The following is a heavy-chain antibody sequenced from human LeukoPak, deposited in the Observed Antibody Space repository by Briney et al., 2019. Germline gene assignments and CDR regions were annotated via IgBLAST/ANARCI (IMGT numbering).Heavy chain of an antibody. Sequence: ASVRVSCTAYGYTFTSYGITWVRQAPGQGFEWMGWISTYNGNANYAQRLQGRVTMTTDTSTSTAYMELRSLRSDDTAVYYCARGVRYSDWLPDTYYYGMDVWGQGTTGTVSS. CDR3: ARGVRYSDWLPDTYYYGMDV. V-gene: IGHV1-18*01. CDR2: ISTYNGNA. CDR1: GYTFTSYG. J-gene: IGHJ6*02. D-gene: IGHD3-9*01.